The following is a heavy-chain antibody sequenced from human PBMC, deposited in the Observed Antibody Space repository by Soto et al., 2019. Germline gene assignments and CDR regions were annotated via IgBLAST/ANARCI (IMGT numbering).Heavy chain of an antibody. V-gene: IGHV3-21*01. D-gene: IGHD3-3*01. CDR1: GFTFSSYG. CDR2: ISSSSSYI. CDR3: ARDTPYYDFWSGYQALYYFDY. J-gene: IGHJ4*02. Sequence: GGSLRLSCAASGFTFSSYGIHWVRQAPGKGLEWVSSISSSSSYIDYADSVKGRFAISRDNAKNSLYLQMNSLRAEDTAVYYCARDTPYYDFWSGYQALYYFDYWGQGTLVTVSS.